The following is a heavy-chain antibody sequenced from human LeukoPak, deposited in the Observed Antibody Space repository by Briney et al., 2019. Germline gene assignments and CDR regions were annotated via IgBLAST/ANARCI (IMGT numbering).Heavy chain of an antibody. CDR2: ISYDGSSK. J-gene: IGHJ4*02. V-gene: IGHV3-30*04. Sequence: PGGSLRLSCAASGFTFSSYAMHWVRQAPGKGLEWVAVISYDGSSKYYADSVKGRFTISRDNSKNTLYLQMNSLRAEDTAVYYCAKDGGAAAGNPVDYWGQGTLVTVSS. D-gene: IGHD6-13*01. CDR3: AKDGGAAAGNPVDY. CDR1: GFTFSSYA.